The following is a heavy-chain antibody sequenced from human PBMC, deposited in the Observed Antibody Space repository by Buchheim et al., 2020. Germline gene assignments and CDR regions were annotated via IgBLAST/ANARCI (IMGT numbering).Heavy chain of an antibody. Sequence: QVQLVESGGGVVQPGRSLRLSCAASGFTFSSYGMHWVRQAPGKGLEWVAVISYDGSNKYYADSVKGRFTISRDNSKNKLYLQMNSLRADDTAVYYCAKDPPVDYWGQGTL. CDR3: AKDPPVDY. J-gene: IGHJ4*02. D-gene: IGHD4-17*01. CDR1: GFTFSSYG. CDR2: ISYDGSNK. V-gene: IGHV3-30*18.